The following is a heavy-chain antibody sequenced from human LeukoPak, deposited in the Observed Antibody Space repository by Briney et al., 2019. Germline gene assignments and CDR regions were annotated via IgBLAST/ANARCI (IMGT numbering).Heavy chain of an antibody. Sequence: GGSLRLSCTASGFTVSSSYMNWVRQAPGGGLEGVSVIYSVGSTYYADSVKGRFTISRDNSKNTLFLQMNSLRADDTAVYYCAKIPTFQYYFDYWGRGTLVTVSS. J-gene: IGHJ4*02. CDR2: IYSVGST. D-gene: IGHD2/OR15-2a*01. CDR1: GFTVSSSY. CDR3: AKIPTFQYYFDY. V-gene: IGHV3-66*01.